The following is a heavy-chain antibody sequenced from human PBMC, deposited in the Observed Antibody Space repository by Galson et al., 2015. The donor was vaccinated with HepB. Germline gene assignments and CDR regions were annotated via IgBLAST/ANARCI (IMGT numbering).Heavy chain of an antibody. CDR2: INHSGST. CDR1: GGSFSGYY. Sequence: SETLSLTCAVYGGSFSGYYWSWIRQPPGKGLEWIGEINHSGSTNYNPSLKSRVTISVDTSKNQFSLKLSSVTAADTAVYYCARGHLLYDYVWGSYRYPASDAFDIWGQGTMVTVSS. CDR3: ARGHLLYDYVWGSYRYPASDAFDI. V-gene: IGHV4-34*01. J-gene: IGHJ3*02. D-gene: IGHD3-16*02.